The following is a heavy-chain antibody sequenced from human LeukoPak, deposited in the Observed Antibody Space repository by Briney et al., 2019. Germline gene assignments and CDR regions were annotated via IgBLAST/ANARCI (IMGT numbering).Heavy chain of an antibody. J-gene: IGHJ4*02. Sequence: SETLSLTCTVSGGSINSGSYYWGWIRRPPGKGLEWIGNVFYSGHTFSHPSLKSRVTVSIDTSKNQFSLKLSSVTAADTAVYYCARGRAVASDYWGQGTLVTVSS. CDR3: ARGRAVASDY. D-gene: IGHD6-19*01. V-gene: IGHV4-39*01. CDR2: VFYSGHT. CDR1: GGSINSGSYY.